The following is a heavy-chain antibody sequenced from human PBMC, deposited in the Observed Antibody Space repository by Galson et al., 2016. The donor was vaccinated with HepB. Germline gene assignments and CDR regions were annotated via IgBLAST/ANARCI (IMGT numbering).Heavy chain of an antibody. D-gene: IGHD6-13*01. V-gene: IGHV3-9*01. Sequence: AASGFTFPGYAMHWVRQVPGKGLEWVSGVSWNGVSVGYAASVQGRFTISRDNAKNSLYLQMNSLRPEDQAFYYCAKGPTSTWHEGDGFDPWGQGTLVTVSS. CDR1: GFTFPGYA. CDR3: AKGPTSTWHEGDGFDP. CDR2: VSWNGVSV. J-gene: IGHJ5*01.